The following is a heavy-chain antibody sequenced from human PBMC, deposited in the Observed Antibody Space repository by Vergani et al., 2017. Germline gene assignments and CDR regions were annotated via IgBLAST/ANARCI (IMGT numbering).Heavy chain of an antibody. Sequence: EVQLVESGGGLIHPGGSLRLSCEGSGFSFSGYWMHWVRQSPEKGLVWVSRIKSDGSIKNYADSVKGRFTISRDNAENTLYLEMNSLRGDDTAIYYCVRARCSGPCFMSNWFDSWGQGTLVTVSS. D-gene: IGHD5-12*01. V-gene: IGHV3-74*01. CDR1: GFSFSGYW. CDR2: IKSDGSIK. J-gene: IGHJ5*01. CDR3: VRARCSGPCFMSNWFDS.